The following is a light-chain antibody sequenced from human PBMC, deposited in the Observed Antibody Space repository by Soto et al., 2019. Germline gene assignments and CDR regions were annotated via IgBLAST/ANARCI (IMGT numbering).Light chain of an antibody. J-gene: IGLJ1*01. V-gene: IGLV1-47*01. Sequence: QTVVTQPPSASGTPGQRVTISCSGRTSNIGSNFVFWYQQLPGSAPKLLIYRNHQRPSGVPDRFSGSKSGTSASLAISGLRSEDEADYYCETWDDSLSGYVFGTGTKLTVL. CDR1: TSNIGSNF. CDR2: RNH. CDR3: ETWDDSLSGYV.